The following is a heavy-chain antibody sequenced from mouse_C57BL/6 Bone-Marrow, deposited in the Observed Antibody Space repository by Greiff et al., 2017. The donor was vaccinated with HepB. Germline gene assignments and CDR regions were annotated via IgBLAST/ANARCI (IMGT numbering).Heavy chain of an antibody. V-gene: IGHV1-81*01. Sequence: QVQLQQSGAELARPGASVKLSCKASGYTFTSYGISWVKQRTGQGLEWIGEIYPRSGNTYYNEKFKGKATLTADKSSSTAYMELRSLTSEDSAVYFCARGIDDGSHYYAMDYWGQGTSVTVSS. CDR2: IYPRSGNT. CDR3: ARGIDDGSHYYAMDY. J-gene: IGHJ4*01. D-gene: IGHD2-3*01. CDR1: GYTFTSYG.